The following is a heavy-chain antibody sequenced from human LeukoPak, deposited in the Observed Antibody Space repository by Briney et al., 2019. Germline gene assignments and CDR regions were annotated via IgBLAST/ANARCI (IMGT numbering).Heavy chain of an antibody. Sequence: SETLSLTCAVYGGSFSGYYWSWIRQPPGKGPEWIGEINHSGSTNYNPSLKSRVTISVDTSKNQFSLKLSSVTAADTAVYYCARGREEAAAGILFDYWGQGTLVTVSS. J-gene: IGHJ4*02. D-gene: IGHD6-13*01. CDR1: GGSFSGYY. CDR2: INHSGST. V-gene: IGHV4-34*01. CDR3: ARGREEAAAGILFDY.